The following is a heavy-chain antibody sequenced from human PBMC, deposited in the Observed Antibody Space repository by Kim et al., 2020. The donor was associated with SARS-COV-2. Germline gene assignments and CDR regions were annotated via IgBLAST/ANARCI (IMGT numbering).Heavy chain of an antibody. D-gene: IGHD3-9*01. V-gene: IGHV3-23*01. J-gene: IGHJ6*02. CDR1: GFIFSSYA. Sequence: GGSLRLSCAASGFIFSSYAMSWVRQVPGKGLEWVSSISGSDGSTDYADSVKGRFTISRDNSKETLFLQMISLRVEDTAVYFCAKDPYFRACSTASCHENDMAVWGQGATVTVSS. CDR2: ISGSDGST. CDR3: AKDPYFRACSTASCHENDMAV.